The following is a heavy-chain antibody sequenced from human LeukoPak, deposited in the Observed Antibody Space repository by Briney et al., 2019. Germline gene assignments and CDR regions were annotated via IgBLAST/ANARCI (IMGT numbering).Heavy chain of an antibody. CDR3: ATRTYYYDSSAYFYEA. CDR2: IYTSGST. Sequence: SETLSLTCTVSGGSISSYYWSWIRQPAGKGLEWIGRIYTSGSTNYNPSLKSRVTMSVDTSKNQFSLKLSSVTAADTAVYYCATRTYYYDSSAYFYEAWGQGTLVTVSS. CDR1: GGSISSYY. J-gene: IGHJ4*02. V-gene: IGHV4-4*07. D-gene: IGHD3-22*01.